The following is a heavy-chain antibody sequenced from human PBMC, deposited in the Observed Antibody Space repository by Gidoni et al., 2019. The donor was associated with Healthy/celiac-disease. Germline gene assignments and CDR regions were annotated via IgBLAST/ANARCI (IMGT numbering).Heavy chain of an antibody. J-gene: IGHJ4*02. Sequence: QVQLQQWGAGLLKPSETLSLTCAVYGGSFSGYYWSWIRQPPGKGLEWIGEINHSGSTNYNPSVKSRVTISVDTSKNQFSLKLSSVTAADTAVYYCARGTAGITMIVNDWGQGTLVTVSS. CDR2: INHSGST. D-gene: IGHD3-22*01. CDR1: GGSFSGYY. CDR3: ARGTAGITMIVND. V-gene: IGHV4-34*01.